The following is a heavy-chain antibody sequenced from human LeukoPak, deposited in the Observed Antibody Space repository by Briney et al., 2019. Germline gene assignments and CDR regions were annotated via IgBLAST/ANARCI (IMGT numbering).Heavy chain of an antibody. D-gene: IGHD4-17*01. Sequence: GGSLRLSCTASGFTFSNYAMTWVRQAPGKGLEWVAKIKQDGSQKYYVGSVKGRFTISRDHAKNSLYLQMNSLRVDDTAMYYCAREQYGDHFDNWGQGTLVTVSS. CDR1: GFTFSNYA. CDR2: IKQDGSQK. CDR3: AREQYGDHFDN. V-gene: IGHV3-7*01. J-gene: IGHJ4*02.